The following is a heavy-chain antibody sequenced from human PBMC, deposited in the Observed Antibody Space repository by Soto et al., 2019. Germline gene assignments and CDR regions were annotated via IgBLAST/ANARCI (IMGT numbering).Heavy chain of an antibody. D-gene: IGHD3-10*01. J-gene: IGHJ6*02. CDR1: GLTFSDCY. V-gene: IGHV3-11*01. CDR2: ISSSGSSI. Sequence: QVQLVESGGGLVKPGGSLRLSCAASGLTFSDCYMNWIRQAPGKGLEWVSYISSSGSSINYAGSVKGRITISRDNAKNSQYLQMNSLRAEDTAMYYCARVRFGEWGYAMDVWGQGTTVTVSS. CDR3: ARVRFGEWGYAMDV.